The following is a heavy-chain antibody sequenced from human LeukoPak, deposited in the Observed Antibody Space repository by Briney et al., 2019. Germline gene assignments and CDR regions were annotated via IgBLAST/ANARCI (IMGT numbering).Heavy chain of an antibody. CDR1: GFTFGSYG. V-gene: IGHV3-30*18. CDR3: AKDWHTVTSFDY. CDR2: ISYDGRSK. D-gene: IGHD4-17*01. Sequence: PGGSLRLSCAASGFTFGSYGMHWVRQAPGKGLEWVAVISYDGRSKYYVDSVKGRFTISRDNSKNTLYLQMNSLRAEDTAVYYCAKDWHTVTSFDYWGQGTLVTVSS. J-gene: IGHJ4*02.